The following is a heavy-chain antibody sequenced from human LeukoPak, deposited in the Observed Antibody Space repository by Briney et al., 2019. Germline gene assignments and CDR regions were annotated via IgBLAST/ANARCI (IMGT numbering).Heavy chain of an antibody. CDR2: IYYSGST. CDR3: ARVWEEALCFDY. V-gene: IGHV4-59*12. CDR1: GGSISSYY. J-gene: IGHJ4*02. Sequence: SETLSLTCTVSGGSISSYYWSWIRQPPGKGLEWIGYIYYSGSTNYNPSLKSRVTISVDTSKNQFSLKLSSVTAADTAVYYCARVWEEALCFDYWGQGTLVTVSS. D-gene: IGHD1-26*01.